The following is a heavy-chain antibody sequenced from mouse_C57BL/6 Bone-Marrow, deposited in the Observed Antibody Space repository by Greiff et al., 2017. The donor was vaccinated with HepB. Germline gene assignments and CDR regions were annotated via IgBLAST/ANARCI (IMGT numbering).Heavy chain of an antibody. CDR3: ASPHYYGSSDAMDY. V-gene: IGHV1-64*01. D-gene: IGHD1-1*01. CDR2: IHPNSGST. CDR1: GYTFTSYW. J-gene: IGHJ4*01. Sequence: QVQLQQPGAELVKPGASVKLSCKASGYTFTSYWMHWVKQRPGQGLEWIGMIHPNSGSTNYNEKFKSKATLTVDKSSSTAYMQLSSLTSEDSAVYYCASPHYYGSSDAMDYWGQGSSVTVSS.